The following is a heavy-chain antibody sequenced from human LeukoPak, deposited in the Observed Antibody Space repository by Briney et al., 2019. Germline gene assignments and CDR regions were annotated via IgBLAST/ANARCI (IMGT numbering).Heavy chain of an antibody. CDR1: GFPFSGAG. CDR2: IWYDGSNQ. Sequence: PGSSLRLSCAASGFPFSGAGMHWVRQAPGKGLEWVAIIWYDGSNQYYADSVKGRFTISRDNSKNTVDLQMNSLRAEDTAVYFCAKDKNTPASAQPQRGYFDSWGQGTLVTVSS. CDR3: AKDKNTPASAQPQRGYFDS. D-gene: IGHD6-25*01. V-gene: IGHV3-33*06. J-gene: IGHJ4*02.